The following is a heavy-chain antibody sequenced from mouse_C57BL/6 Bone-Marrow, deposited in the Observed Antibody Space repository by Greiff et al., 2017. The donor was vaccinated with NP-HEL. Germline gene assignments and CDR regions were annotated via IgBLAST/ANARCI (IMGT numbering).Heavy chain of an antibody. CDR2: INPNNGGT. Sequence: EVQLQQSGPELVKPGASVKISCKASGYTFTDYYMNWVKQSHGQSLEWIGDINPNNGGTSYNQKFKGKATLTVDTSSSTAYMELRSLTSEDSAVYYCARDYYGSSYSAMDYWGQGTSVTVSS. CDR3: ARDYYGSSYSAMDY. CDR1: GYTFTDYY. V-gene: IGHV1-26*01. D-gene: IGHD1-1*01. J-gene: IGHJ4*01.